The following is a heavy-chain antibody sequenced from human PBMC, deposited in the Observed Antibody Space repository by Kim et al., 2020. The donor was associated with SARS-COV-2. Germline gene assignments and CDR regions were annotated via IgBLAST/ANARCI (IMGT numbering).Heavy chain of an antibody. CDR1: GGTFSSYA. V-gene: IGHV1-69*13. D-gene: IGHD2-15*01. Sequence: SVKVSCKASGGTFSSYAISWVRQAPGQGLEWMGGIIPIFGTANYAQKFQGRVTITADESTSTAYMELSSLRSEDTAVYYCARASSNCSGGSCYSGGNDGDSDYYYYYGMDVWGQGTTVTVSS. CDR2: IIPIFGTA. CDR3: ARASSNCSGGSCYSGGNDGDSDYYYYYGMDV. J-gene: IGHJ6*02.